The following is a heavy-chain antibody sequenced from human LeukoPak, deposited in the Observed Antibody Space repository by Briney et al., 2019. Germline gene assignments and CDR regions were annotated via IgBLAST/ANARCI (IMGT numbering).Heavy chain of an antibody. CDR1: GYTFTTYD. Sequence: ASVKVSCKASGYTFTTYDLNWVRQATGQGLEWMGWMNPNSGDTGYAQKFQGSVTMTRNISITTAYMELSNLTSEDTAVYYCARRIRGAPTAYWGQGTLVTVSS. CDR2: MNPNSGDT. J-gene: IGHJ4*02. CDR3: ARRIRGAPTAY. D-gene: IGHD3-10*01. V-gene: IGHV1-8*01.